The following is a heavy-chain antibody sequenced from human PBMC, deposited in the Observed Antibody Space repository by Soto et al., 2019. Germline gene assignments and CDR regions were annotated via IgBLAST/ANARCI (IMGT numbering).Heavy chain of an antibody. CDR1: GYTFTSYG. Sequence: QVQLVQSGAEVKKPGASVKVSCKASGYTFTSYGISWVRQAPGQGLEWMGWISAYNGNTNYAQKLQGRVTMTTDTSTSTAYMELRSLRSDDTDVDYCAETRLTSGYEGMDVWGQGTTVTVSS. J-gene: IGHJ6*02. D-gene: IGHD1-26*01. V-gene: IGHV1-18*01. CDR3: AETRLTSGYEGMDV. CDR2: ISAYNGNT.